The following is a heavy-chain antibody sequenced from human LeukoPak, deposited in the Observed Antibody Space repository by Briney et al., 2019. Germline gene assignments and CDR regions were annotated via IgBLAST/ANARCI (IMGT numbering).Heavy chain of an antibody. CDR1: GGSISSFY. D-gene: IGHD5-18*01. CDR2: ISYFGST. CDR3: ARDGDTAMILFAIDI. J-gene: IGHJ3*02. Sequence: WETLSLTCTVSGGSISSFYWSWIRQPPGKGLEWIGYISYFGSTNYNPSLESRVTMSVDTSKNQFSLKLSSMTAADTAVYYCARDGDTAMILFAIDIWGQGTMVTVSS. V-gene: IGHV4-59*01.